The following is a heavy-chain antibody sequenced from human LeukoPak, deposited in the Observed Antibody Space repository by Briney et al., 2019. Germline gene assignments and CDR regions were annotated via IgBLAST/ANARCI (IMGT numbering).Heavy chain of an antibody. CDR2: IYYSGST. D-gene: IGHD3-22*01. CDR3: ARQSRDYYDSSGYYYYYMDV. V-gene: IGHV4-39*01. J-gene: IGHJ6*03. CDR1: GGSISSSSYY. Sequence: KASETLSLTCTVSGGSISSSSYYWGWIRQPPGKGLGWIGSIYYSGSTYYNPSLKSRVTISVDTSKNQFSLKLSSVTAADTAVYYCARQSRDYYDSSGYYYYYMDVWGKGTTVTISS.